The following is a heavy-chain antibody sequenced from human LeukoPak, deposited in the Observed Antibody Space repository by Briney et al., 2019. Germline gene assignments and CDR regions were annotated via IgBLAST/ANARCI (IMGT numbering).Heavy chain of an antibody. J-gene: IGHJ4*02. Sequence: SDSLSLTCTLSAGSISSYYWSWIRQPRGKGREWGGYIYYSGSTNYNPSLKSRVTISVDTSMNQFSLKLSSVTAADTAVYYCARGGSGWYSPSDYWGQGTLVTVSS. D-gene: IGHD6-19*01. V-gene: IGHV4-59*07. CDR2: IYYSGST. CDR3: ARGGSGWYSPSDY. CDR1: AGSISSYY.